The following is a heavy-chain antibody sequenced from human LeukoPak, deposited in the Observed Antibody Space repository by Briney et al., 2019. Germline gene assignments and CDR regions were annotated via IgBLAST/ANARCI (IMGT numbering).Heavy chain of an antibody. CDR2: INSDGSST. D-gene: IGHD2-2*01. Sequence: GGSLRLSCAASGFTFSSYWMHWVRQAPGKGLVWVSRINSDGSSTSYADSVKGRFTISRDNAKNTLYLQMNSLRVEDTAVYYCASHCSSTSCLDYWGQGTPVTVSS. CDR1: GFTFSSYW. J-gene: IGHJ4*02. V-gene: IGHV3-74*01. CDR3: ASHCSSTSCLDY.